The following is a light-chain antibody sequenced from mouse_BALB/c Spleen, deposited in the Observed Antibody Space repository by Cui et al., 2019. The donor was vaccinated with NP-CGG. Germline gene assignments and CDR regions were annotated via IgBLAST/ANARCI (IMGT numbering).Light chain of an antibody. J-gene: IGLJ1*01. CDR1: PGAVTTNNY. V-gene: IGLV1*01. CDR3: ALWYSNHWV. Sequence: QAVVTQESALTTSPGETVTLTCRSSPGAVTTNNYANWVQEKPDHLFTGLIGGTNNRAPGVPARFSGSLIGDKAAFTITGAQTEDEAIYFCALWYSNHWVFGGGTKLTVL. CDR2: GTN.